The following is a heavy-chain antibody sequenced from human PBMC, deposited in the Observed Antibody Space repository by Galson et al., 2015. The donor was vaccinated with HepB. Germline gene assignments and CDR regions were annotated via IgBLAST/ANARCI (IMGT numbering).Heavy chain of an antibody. CDR2: IYGGGNT. CDR1: GFTVSNNY. Sequence: SLRLSCAVSGFTVSNNYMTWVRQAPGKGLEWVSVIYGGGNTRHADSVKGRFTISRDNSKNTVYLQMNSLRVDDTAVYYCATDGDQDYYGSNGPHWGQGTLVTVSS. D-gene: IGHD3-22*01. V-gene: IGHV3-53*01. CDR3: ATDGDQDYYGSNGPH. J-gene: IGHJ4*02.